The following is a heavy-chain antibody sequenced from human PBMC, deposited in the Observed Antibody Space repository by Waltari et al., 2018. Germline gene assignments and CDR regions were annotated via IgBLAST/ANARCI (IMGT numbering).Heavy chain of an antibody. CDR1: GFTFSRHA. D-gene: IGHD6-19*01. J-gene: IGHJ4*02. CDR2: ISYEATSK. CDR3: ARDQYSTGWYPDY. Sequence: QVQLVESGGGVVQPGRSLRLSCAGSGFTFSRHALHWVRQAPGKWLEWVAVISYEATSKDYADSVQGRFTISRDNSKNTLYLQMNSLRVEDTAVYYCARDQYSTGWYPDYWGQGTLVTVSS. V-gene: IGHV3-30-3*01.